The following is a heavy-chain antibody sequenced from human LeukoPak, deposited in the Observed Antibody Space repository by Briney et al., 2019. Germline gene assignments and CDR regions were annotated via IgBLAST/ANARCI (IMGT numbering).Heavy chain of an antibody. CDR2: ITATGDTA. CDR1: GFTFTKCA. D-gene: IGHD6-19*01. Sequence: SGGSLRLSCVASGFTFTKCAMSWIRQAPGKGLEWVAIITATGDTAYYADSVKGRFTISRDNSRNTVYMQMDSLRAEDTAIYYCAGDRNSDWYSPLDYWGRGSQVTVSP. CDR3: AGDRNSDWYSPLDY. J-gene: IGHJ4*02. V-gene: IGHV3-23*01.